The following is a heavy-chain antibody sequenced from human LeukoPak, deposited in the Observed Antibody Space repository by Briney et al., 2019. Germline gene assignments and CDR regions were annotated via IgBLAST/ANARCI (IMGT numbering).Heavy chain of an antibody. CDR2: ISYDGSNK. J-gene: IGHJ4*02. Sequence: GGSLRLSCAASGFTFSSYAMHWVRQAPGKGLEWVAVISYDGSNKYYADSVKGRFTISRDNSKNTLYLQMNSLRAEDTAVYYCARDLMVLQRYFDYWGQGTLVTVSS. D-gene: IGHD2/OR15-2a*01. CDR3: ARDLMVLQRYFDY. V-gene: IGHV3-30*04. CDR1: GFTFSSYA.